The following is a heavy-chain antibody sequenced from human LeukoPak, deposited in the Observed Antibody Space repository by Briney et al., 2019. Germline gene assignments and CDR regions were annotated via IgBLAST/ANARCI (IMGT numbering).Heavy chain of an antibody. CDR2: ITSSGITI. D-gene: IGHD2-2*01. Sequence: GGSLRLSCAASGFTFSSYEMNWARQAPGKGLEWVSYITSSGITIYYADSVKGRFTISGDKAKNSLYLQMNSLRVEDTAVYYCARDTKYAFDNWGQGTLVTVSS. J-gene: IGHJ4*02. CDR1: GFTFSSYE. CDR3: ARDTKYAFDN. V-gene: IGHV3-48*03.